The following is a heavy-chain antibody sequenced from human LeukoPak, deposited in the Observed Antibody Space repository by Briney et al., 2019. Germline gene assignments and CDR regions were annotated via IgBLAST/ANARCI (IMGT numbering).Heavy chain of an antibody. V-gene: IGHV3-73*01. J-gene: IGHJ4*02. D-gene: IGHD6-19*01. Sequence: PGGSLRLSCAASGFTFSGSAMHWVRQASGKGLEWVGRIRSKANSYATAYAASVKGRFTISRDDSKNTAYLQMNSLKTEDTAVYYCTRQDPLYSSGWPIPFDYWGQGTLVTVSS. CDR2: IRSKANSYAT. CDR1: GFTFSGSA. CDR3: TRQDPLYSSGWPIPFDY.